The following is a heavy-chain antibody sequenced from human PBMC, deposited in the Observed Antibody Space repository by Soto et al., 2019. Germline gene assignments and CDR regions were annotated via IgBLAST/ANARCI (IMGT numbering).Heavy chain of an antibody. CDR2: ISGSGGST. D-gene: IGHD6-19*01. V-gene: IGHV3-23*01. CDR1: GFTFSSYA. Sequence: VGSLRLSCAASGFTFSSYAMSWVRQAPGKGLEWVSAISGSGGSTYYADSVKGRFTISRDNSKNTLYLQMNSLRAEDTAVYYCAKERAGGVAGNAFDYWGQGTLVTVSS. J-gene: IGHJ4*02. CDR3: AKERAGGVAGNAFDY.